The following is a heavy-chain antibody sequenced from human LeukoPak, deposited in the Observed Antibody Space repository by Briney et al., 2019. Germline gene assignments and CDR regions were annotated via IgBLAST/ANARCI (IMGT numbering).Heavy chain of an antibody. CDR2: VYNSGST. V-gene: IGHV4-59*01. Sequence: SETPSLTCTVSGGSISGFYWSWIRQPPGKGLEWLGYVYNSGSTNYNPSLKSRVTISVDTSKSQFSLNLTSVTAADTAVYYCARDRCSGGSCSRFDPWGQGTLVTVSS. CDR3: ARDRCSGGSCSRFDP. D-gene: IGHD2-15*01. J-gene: IGHJ5*02. CDR1: GGSISGFY.